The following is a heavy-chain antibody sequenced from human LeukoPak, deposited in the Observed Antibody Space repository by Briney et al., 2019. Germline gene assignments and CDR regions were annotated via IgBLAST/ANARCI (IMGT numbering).Heavy chain of an antibody. V-gene: IGHV3-11*01. Sequence: AGGSLRLSCAASGFTFSDYYMSWIRQAPGKGLEWVSYISSSGSTIYYADSVKGRFTISRDNAKNSLYLQMNSLRAEDTAVYYCARELKYYDFWSGYYTGGDYFDYWGQGALVTVSS. CDR3: ARELKYYDFWSGYYTGGDYFDY. J-gene: IGHJ4*02. D-gene: IGHD3-3*01. CDR1: GFTFSDYY. CDR2: ISSSGSTI.